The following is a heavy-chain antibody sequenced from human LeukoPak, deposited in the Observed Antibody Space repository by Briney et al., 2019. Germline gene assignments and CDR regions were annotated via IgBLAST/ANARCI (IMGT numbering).Heavy chain of an antibody. CDR3: ARDQGGVGY. Sequence: GGSLRLSCVASGITFSSYSMNWVRQAPGKGLEWVSYISSFSGTVNYADSVKGRFTISRDNAKNSLYLQMNSLRAEDTAVYYCARDQGGVGYWGQGTLVTVSS. CDR2: ISSFSGTV. CDR1: GITFSSYS. V-gene: IGHV3-48*01. D-gene: IGHD3-16*01. J-gene: IGHJ4*02.